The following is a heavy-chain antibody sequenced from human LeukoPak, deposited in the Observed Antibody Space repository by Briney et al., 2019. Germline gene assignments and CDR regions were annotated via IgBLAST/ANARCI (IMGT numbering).Heavy chain of an antibody. J-gene: IGHJ5*02. CDR3: ARDRENFNWFDP. V-gene: IGHV3-21*04. CDR2: ISSSSSYI. Sequence: GGSLRLSCAASGFTFSSYSMNWVRQAPGKGLEWVSSISSSSSYIYYADSVKGRFTISRDNAKNSLYLQMNSLRAEDTAVYYCARDRENFNWFDPWGQGTLVTVSS. CDR1: GFTFSSYS.